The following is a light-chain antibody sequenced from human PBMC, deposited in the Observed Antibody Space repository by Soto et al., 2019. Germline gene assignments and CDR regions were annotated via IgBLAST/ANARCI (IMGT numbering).Light chain of an antibody. Sequence: QSVLTQPASVSGSPGQSITISCTGTSRDIGFFNYVSWYQQFPGNAPKLIIFEVTNRPSGVSNRFSGSKSGNTASLTISGLQAEDDADYYCCSYAGVSGVFGGGTKLTVL. CDR1: SRDIGFFNY. CDR3: CSYAGVSGV. J-gene: IGLJ3*02. V-gene: IGLV2-23*02. CDR2: EVT.